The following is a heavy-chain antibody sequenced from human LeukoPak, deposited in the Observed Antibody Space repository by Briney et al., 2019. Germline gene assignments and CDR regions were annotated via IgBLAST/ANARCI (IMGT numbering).Heavy chain of an antibody. J-gene: IGHJ4*02. D-gene: IGHD4-23*01. CDR2: ISSSSSI. CDR3: ARDGAYGGNAPRGFDY. Sequence: PGGSLRLSCAASGFTFSSYSMNWVRQAPGKGLEWVSYISSSSSIYYADSVKGRFTISRDNAKNSLYLQMNSLRDEDTAVYYCARDGAYGGNAPRGFDYWGQGILVTVSS. CDR1: GFTFSSYS. V-gene: IGHV3-48*02.